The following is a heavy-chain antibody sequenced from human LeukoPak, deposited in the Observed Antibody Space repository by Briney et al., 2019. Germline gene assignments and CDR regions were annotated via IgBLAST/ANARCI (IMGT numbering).Heavy chain of an antibody. CDR3: ARGVAGYGPYDY. CDR1: GDSISTYY. V-gene: IGHV4-59*01. J-gene: IGHJ4*02. CDR2: MYYSGST. D-gene: IGHD5-12*01. Sequence: TSETLSLTCTVSGDSISTYYWSWIRQPPGKGLEWIGYMYYSGSTNYNPSLKSRVTISLDTPKNQFSLRLNSVTAADTAVYYCARGVAGYGPYDYWGQGTLVTASS.